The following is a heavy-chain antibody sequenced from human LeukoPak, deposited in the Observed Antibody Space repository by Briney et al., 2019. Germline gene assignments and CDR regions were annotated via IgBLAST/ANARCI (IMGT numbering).Heavy chain of an antibody. CDR1: GYTFTSYG. Sequence: ASVKVSCKASGYTFTSYGISWVRQAPGQGLEWMGWISAYNGNTNYGQKLQGRVTMTTDTSTSTAYMELRSLRSDDTAVYYCARDGRYSYGLDDAFDIWGQGTMVTVSS. J-gene: IGHJ3*02. CDR2: ISAYNGNT. V-gene: IGHV1-18*01. CDR3: ARDGRYSYGLDDAFDI. D-gene: IGHD5-18*01.